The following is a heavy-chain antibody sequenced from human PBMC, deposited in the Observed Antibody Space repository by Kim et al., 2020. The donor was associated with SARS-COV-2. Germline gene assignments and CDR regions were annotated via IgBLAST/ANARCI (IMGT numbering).Heavy chain of an antibody. CDR1: GFTFSSYA. CDR2: ISGSGGST. Sequence: GGSLRLSCAASGFTFSSYAMSWVRQAPGKGLEWVSAISGSGGSTYYADSVKGRFTISRDNSKNTLYLQMNSLRAEDTAVYYCAKDEKTDFWSGYYYDGTNGGYYYGMDVWGQGTTVTVSS. CDR3: AKDEKTDFWSGYYYDGTNGGYYYGMDV. D-gene: IGHD3-3*01. J-gene: IGHJ6*02. V-gene: IGHV3-23*01.